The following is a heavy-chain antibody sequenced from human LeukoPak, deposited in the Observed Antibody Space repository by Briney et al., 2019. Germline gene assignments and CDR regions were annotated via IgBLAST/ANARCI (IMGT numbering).Heavy chain of an antibody. Sequence: GGSLRLSCAASGFTFKKYAMSWVRQAPGKGLEWVSGISASGDSTYYADSVKGRITISRDNSKNTLYLQMNSLRAEDTAVYYCVKDEYCSSTSCYNWFDPWGQGTLVTVSS. D-gene: IGHD2-2*01. CDR1: GFTFKKYA. V-gene: IGHV3-23*01. CDR2: ISASGDST. CDR3: VKDEYCSSTSCYNWFDP. J-gene: IGHJ5*02.